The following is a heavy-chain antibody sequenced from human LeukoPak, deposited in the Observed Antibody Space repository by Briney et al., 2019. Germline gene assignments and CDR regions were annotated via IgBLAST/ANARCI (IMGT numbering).Heavy chain of an antibody. CDR2: ISPNGVIT. CDR1: GFTFSSHG. D-gene: IGHD5-24*01. V-gene: IGHV3-23*01. Sequence: GGSLRLSCAASGFTFSSHGMNWVRQAPGKGLDWVSGISPNGVITYYADSVKGRFTISRDNSKSTVYLQMNSLRPEDTAVYYCAKDDAWLQYGNWGRGTLVTVSS. J-gene: IGHJ4*02. CDR3: AKDDAWLQYGN.